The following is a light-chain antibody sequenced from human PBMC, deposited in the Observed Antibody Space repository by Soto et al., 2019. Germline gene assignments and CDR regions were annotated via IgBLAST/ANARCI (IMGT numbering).Light chain of an antibody. CDR1: SSNIGSNY. J-gene: IGLJ1*01. CDR2: RNN. CDR3: AAWDDSLSKV. V-gene: IGLV1-47*01. Sequence: QSALTQPPSAPGTPGQRVTISCSGSSSNIGSNYVYWYQQLPGTAPKLLIYRNNQRPSGVPDRFSGSKSGTSASLAISGLRSEDEADYYCAAWDDSLSKVFGTGTKSPS.